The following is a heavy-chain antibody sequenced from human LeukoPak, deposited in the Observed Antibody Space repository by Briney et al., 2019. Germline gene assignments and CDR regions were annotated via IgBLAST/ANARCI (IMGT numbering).Heavy chain of an antibody. V-gene: IGHV3-30-3*01. J-gene: IGHJ6*03. CDR2: ISYDGSNK. Sequence: PGRSLRLSCAASGFTFSSYAMHWVRQAPGKGLEWVAVISYDGSNKYYADSVKGRFTISRDNSKNTLYLQMNSLRAEDTAVYYCARDRPPYYYYMDVWGKGTTVTVSS. CDR1: GFTFSSYA. CDR3: ARDRPPYYYYMDV.